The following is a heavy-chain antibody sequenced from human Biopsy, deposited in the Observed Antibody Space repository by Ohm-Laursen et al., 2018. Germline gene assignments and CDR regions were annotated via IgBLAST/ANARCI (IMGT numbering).Heavy chain of an antibody. CDR1: GGTFTNHA. D-gene: IGHD3-22*01. Sequence: SVKVSCKASGGTFTNHAVGWVRQAPGQGLEWVGSSIPLFNTANYADKFQGRVTLTADKSTTTAYMELSSLRSEGTAIYYCARFPLGAYDDSGSYRAVEHWCLDLWGRGTLVTVSS. V-gene: IGHV1-69*06. J-gene: IGHJ2*01. CDR2: SIPLFNTA. CDR3: ARFPLGAYDDSGSYRAVEHWCLDL.